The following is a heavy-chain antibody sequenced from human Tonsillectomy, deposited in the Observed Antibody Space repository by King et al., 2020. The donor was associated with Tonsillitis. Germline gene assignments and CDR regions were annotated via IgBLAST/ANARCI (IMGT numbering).Heavy chain of an antibody. CDR3: ARDNPVWGGGSGGFFDY. V-gene: IGHV4-59*01. Sequence: VQLQESGPGLVKPSETLSLTCTVSGGSISSYYWSWIRQPPGKGLEWIGYIYYSGSTNYNPSLKSRVTISVDTSKNQFSLKLSSVTAADTAVYYCARDNPVWGGGSGGFFDYWGQGTLVTVSS. J-gene: IGHJ4*02. CDR2: IYYSGST. D-gene: IGHD3-16*01. CDR1: GGSISSYY.